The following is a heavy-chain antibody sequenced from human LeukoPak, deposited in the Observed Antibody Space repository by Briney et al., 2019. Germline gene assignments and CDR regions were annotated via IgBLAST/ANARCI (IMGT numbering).Heavy chain of an antibody. J-gene: IGHJ3*02. CDR1: GFTFSSYW. CDR2: INSDGSST. V-gene: IGHV3-74*01. D-gene: IGHD3-22*01. CDR3: ARGPHYYDKSVAFDI. Sequence: GGSLRLSCAASGFTFSSYWMHWVRQAPGKGVVWVSRINSDGSSTSYADSVKGRFTISRDNAKNTLYLQMNSLRAEDTAVYYCARGPHYYDKSVAFDIWGQGTMVTVAS.